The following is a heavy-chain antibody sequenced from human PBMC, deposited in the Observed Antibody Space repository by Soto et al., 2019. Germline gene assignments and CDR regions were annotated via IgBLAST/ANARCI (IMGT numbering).Heavy chain of an antibody. Sequence: GGSLRLSCAASGLTFSSYAMSWVRQAPGKGLEWVSAISGSGGSTYYADSVKGRFTISRDNSKNTLYLQMNSLRAEDTAVYYCAKGLRYSSGWYSYYFDYWGQGTLVTVSS. CDR3: AKGLRYSSGWYSYYFDY. V-gene: IGHV3-23*01. CDR1: GLTFSSYA. J-gene: IGHJ4*02. D-gene: IGHD6-19*01. CDR2: ISGSGGST.